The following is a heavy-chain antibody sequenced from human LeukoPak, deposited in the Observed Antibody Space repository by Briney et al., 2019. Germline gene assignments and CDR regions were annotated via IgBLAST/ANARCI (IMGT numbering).Heavy chain of an antibody. CDR2: INHSGST. V-gene: IGHV4-34*01. Sequence: SETLSLTCAVYGGSFSGYYWSWIRQPPGKGLEWIGEINHSGSTNYNPSLKSRVTISVDMSKNQFSLKLSSVTAADTAVYYCARGGLGFAVDYWGQGALVTVSS. CDR3: ARGGLGFAVDY. D-gene: IGHD3-3*01. J-gene: IGHJ4*02. CDR1: GGSFSGYY.